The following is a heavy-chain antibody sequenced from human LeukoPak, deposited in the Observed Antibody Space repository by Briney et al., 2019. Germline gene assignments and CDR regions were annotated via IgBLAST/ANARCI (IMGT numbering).Heavy chain of an antibody. CDR3: AKVGSEGSIT. CDR2: ISWNSGSI. CDR1: GFTFSSYA. D-gene: IGHD3-3*01. J-gene: IGHJ4*02. V-gene: IGHV3-9*01. Sequence: SGGSLRLSCAASGFTFSSYAMSWVRQAPGKGLEWVSGISWNSGSIGYADSVKGRFTISRDNAKNSLYLQMNSLRAEDTALYYCAKVGSEGSITWGQGTLVTVSS.